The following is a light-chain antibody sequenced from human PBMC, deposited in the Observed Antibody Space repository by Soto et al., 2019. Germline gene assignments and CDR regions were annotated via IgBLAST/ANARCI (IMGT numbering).Light chain of an antibody. CDR2: DVS. J-gene: IGLJ1*01. CDR3: SSYTSSSTPLYV. CDR1: SSDVGGYNY. V-gene: IGLV2-14*01. Sequence: QSALTQPASVSGSPGQSIAISCTGTSSDVGGYNYVSWYQQHPGKAPKLMIYDVSNRPSGVSNRFSGSKSGNTASLTISGRQAEDEADYYCSSYTSSSTPLYVFGTGSKVT.